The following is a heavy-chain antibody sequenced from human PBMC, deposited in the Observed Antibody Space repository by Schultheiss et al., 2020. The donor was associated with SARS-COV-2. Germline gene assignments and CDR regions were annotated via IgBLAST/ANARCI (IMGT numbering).Heavy chain of an antibody. CDR1: GGSISSSNW. J-gene: IGHJ6*02. CDR2: IYYSGST. D-gene: IGHD6-19*01. V-gene: IGHV4-4*02. Sequence: SETLSLTCAVSGGSISSSNWWSWVRQHPGKGLEWIGYIYYSGSTYYNPSLKSRVTISVDRSKNQFSLKLSSVTAADTAVYYCASAGNSRWYYYAMDVWGQGTTVTVSS. CDR3: ASAGNSRWYYYAMDV.